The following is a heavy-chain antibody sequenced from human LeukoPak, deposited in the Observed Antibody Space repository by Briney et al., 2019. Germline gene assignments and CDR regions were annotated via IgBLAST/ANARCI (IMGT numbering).Heavy chain of an antibody. V-gene: IGHV3-74*01. Sequence: PGGSLRLSCAASGFTFSSYWMHWVRQAPGKGLVWVSRTYIDGSSTSYADSVKGRFTISRDNAKNTLYLQMNSLRDEDTAVYYCARGLDGSFDYWGLGTLVTVSS. D-gene: IGHD1-14*01. J-gene: IGHJ4*02. CDR2: TYIDGSST. CDR3: ARGLDGSFDY. CDR1: GFTFSSYW.